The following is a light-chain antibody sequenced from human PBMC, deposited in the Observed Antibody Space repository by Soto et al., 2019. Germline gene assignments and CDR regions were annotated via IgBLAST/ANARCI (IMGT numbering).Light chain of an antibody. V-gene: IGKV3-11*01. Sequence: EIVLTQFPGTLSLSPGERATLSCRASQSINNYLAWYQQRPGQAPRLLIYDASTRAAGISPRFSGSGSGTDFTLTVSRLEPEDFAVYYCQQRSDWPLTFGGGTRVDIK. CDR1: QSINNY. CDR2: DAS. J-gene: IGKJ4*01. CDR3: QQRSDWPLT.